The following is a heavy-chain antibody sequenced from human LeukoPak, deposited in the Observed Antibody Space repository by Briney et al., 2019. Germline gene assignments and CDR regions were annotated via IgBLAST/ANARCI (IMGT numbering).Heavy chain of an antibody. Sequence: MTSETLSLMCTVSGDSFRSHYWSWVRQPPGKALEWIGYMFYSGSTNYNPSLKGRVAISVDTSKNQFSLMLSSVTAADTAIYYCARVGQWRYYFDYWGQGTQVTVSS. V-gene: IGHV4-59*11. J-gene: IGHJ4*02. CDR1: GDSFRSHY. CDR3: ARVGQWRYYFDY. CDR2: MFYSGST. D-gene: IGHD6-19*01.